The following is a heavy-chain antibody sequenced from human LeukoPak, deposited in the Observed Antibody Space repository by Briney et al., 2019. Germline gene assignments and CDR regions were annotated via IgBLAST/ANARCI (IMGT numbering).Heavy chain of an antibody. J-gene: IGHJ5*02. CDR3: ARHPPPTYYDILTGYYSYNWFDP. V-gene: IGHV5-10-1*01. Sequence: GESLKISCKGSGYSFTSYWISWVRQMPGKGLEWMGRIDPSDSYINCSPSFQGHVTISADKSISTAYLQWSSLKASDTAMYYCARHPPPTYYDILTGYYSYNWFDPWGQGTLVTVSS. D-gene: IGHD3-9*01. CDR2: IDPSDSYI. CDR1: GYSFTSYW.